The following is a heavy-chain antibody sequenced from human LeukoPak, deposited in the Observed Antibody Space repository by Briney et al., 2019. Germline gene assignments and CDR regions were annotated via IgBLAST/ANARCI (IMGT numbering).Heavy chain of an antibody. CDR2: INTNTGSP. Sequence: GASVKVSCKASGYTFTSYAMNWVRQAPGQGLEWMGWINTNTGSPTYAQGFTGRFVFSLDTSVSTAYLQISSLKAEDTAVYYCARLYKQWLVPEVYYYYHMDVWGKGTTVTVSS. V-gene: IGHV7-4-1*02. D-gene: IGHD6-19*01. J-gene: IGHJ6*03. CDR3: ARLYKQWLVPEVYYYYHMDV. CDR1: GYTFTSYA.